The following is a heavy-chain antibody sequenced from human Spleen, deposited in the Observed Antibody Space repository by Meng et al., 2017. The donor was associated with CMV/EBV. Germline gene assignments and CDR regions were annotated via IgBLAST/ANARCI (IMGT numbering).Heavy chain of an antibody. CDR3: ARGGGYSSTWYGLSPDC. D-gene: IGHD6-13*01. J-gene: IGHJ4*02. V-gene: IGHV4-39*07. CDR1: GGSVSSGSYY. Sequence: SETLSLTCTVSGGSVSSGSYYWAWIRQPPGKGLEWIGSIYYSGSTYFNPSLMSRVTISVDTSKNQFSLKLNSLTAADTAMYYCARGGGYSSTWYGLSPDCWGQGTLVTVSS. CDR2: IYYSGST.